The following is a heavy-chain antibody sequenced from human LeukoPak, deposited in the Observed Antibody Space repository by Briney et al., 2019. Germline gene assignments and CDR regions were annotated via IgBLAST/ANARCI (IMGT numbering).Heavy chain of an antibody. CDR1: GFTFSSYS. CDR3: AKDRVGAILYFDS. V-gene: IGHV3-21*04. CDR2: ISSSSSYI. J-gene: IGHJ4*02. D-gene: IGHD1-26*01. Sequence: GGSLRLSCAASGFTFSSYSMNWVRQAPGKGLEWVSSISSSSSYIYYADSVKGRFTISRDNAKNSLYLQMNSLRAEDTAVYYCAKDRVGAILYFDSWGQGTLVTVSS.